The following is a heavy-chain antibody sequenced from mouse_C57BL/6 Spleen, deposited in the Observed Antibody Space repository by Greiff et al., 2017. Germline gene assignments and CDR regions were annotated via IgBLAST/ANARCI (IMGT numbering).Heavy chain of an antibody. V-gene: IGHV5-16*01. D-gene: IGHD2-4*01. J-gene: IGHJ1*03. Sequence: VQLKESEGGLVQPGSSMKLSCTASGFTFSDYYMAWVRQVPEKGLEWVANINYDGSSTYYLASLKSRFIISRDNAKNILYLQMSSLKSEDTATYYCARDLDSYWYFDVWGTGTTVTVSS. CDR2: INYDGSST. CDR1: GFTFSDYY. CDR3: ARDLDSYWYFDV.